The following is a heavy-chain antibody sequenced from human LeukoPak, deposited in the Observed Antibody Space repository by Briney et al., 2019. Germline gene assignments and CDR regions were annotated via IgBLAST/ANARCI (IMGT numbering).Heavy chain of an antibody. J-gene: IGHJ5*02. D-gene: IGHD6-6*01. CDR1: GDSISSFY. CDR3: ARRYSSSSSGWFDP. Sequence: PSETLSLTCAISGDSISSFYWSWIRQPPGKGLEWIGYFYSSGNSNYNPSLKSRITISLDTSKNHCSLRLTSVTAADTALYYCARRYSSSSSGWFDPWGQGTLVTVSS. V-gene: IGHV4-4*09. CDR2: FYSSGNS.